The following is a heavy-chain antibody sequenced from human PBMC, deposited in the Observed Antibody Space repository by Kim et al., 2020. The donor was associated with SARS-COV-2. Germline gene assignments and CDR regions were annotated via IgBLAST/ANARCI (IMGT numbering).Heavy chain of an antibody. Sequence: SETLSLTCTVSGGSISTSSYYWGWIRQPPGKGLEWIGSISYSGSTYYNPSLKSRVTISVDTTKNQFSLKLTSVTAADTAVYYCARRALTYWKNWFFGLWG. CDR3: ARRALTYWKNWFFGL. V-gene: IGHV4-39*01. J-gene: IGHJ2*01. CDR2: ISYSGST. D-gene: IGHD1-1*01. CDR1: GGSISTSSYY.